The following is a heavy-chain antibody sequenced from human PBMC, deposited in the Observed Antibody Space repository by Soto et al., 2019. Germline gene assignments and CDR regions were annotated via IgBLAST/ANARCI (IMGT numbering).Heavy chain of an antibody. CDR1: GASINSYY. D-gene: IGHD2-15*01. V-gene: IGHV4-59*01. CDR2: IYYSGRT. CDR3: AASRGYCSGGSCYAWVFDS. J-gene: IGHJ4*02. Sequence: QVQLQESGPGLVKPSETLSLTCTVSGASINSYYWSWIRQPPGKGLEWIGYIYYSGRTNYSPSLKSRVTISVDTSRNQFSLKLRSVTAADTAVYYCAASRGYCSGGSCYAWVFDSWGQGTLVTVSS.